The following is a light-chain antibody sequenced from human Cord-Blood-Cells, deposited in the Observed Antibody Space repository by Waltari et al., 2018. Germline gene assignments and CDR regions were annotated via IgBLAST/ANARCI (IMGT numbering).Light chain of an antibody. J-gene: IGKJ3*01. Sequence: DIQMKQSLSALSASVVDRVTITCRASQSISSYINWYQQKPEKAPKLLIYAASSLQSGVPSRFIGSGSVTDFTRTINSLQPEDFATYYCQQSYSTPVTFGPGTKVDIK. CDR2: AAS. CDR3: QQSYSTPVT. V-gene: IGKV1-39*01. CDR1: QSISSY.